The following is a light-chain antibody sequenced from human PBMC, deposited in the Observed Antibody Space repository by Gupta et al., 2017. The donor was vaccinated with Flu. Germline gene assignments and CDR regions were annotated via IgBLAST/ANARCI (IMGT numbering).Light chain of an antibody. Sequence: DIQMTHSPSSLSTSVGDRVTITGRTSQSISTYLSWYQQKPGKAPNLLIYAASSLQSGFPSRFSGSASGTDFSLTINMLPPEDFANYYCQLSESTPYTFGQGTHVEL. CDR2: AAS. V-gene: IGKV1-39*01. J-gene: IGKJ2*01. CDR1: QSISTY. CDR3: QLSESTPYT.